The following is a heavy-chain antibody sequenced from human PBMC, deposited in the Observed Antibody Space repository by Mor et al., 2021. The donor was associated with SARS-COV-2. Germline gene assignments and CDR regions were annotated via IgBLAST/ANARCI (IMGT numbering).Heavy chain of an antibody. V-gene: IGHV3-23*01. CDR3: AKGVEVDY. CDR2: NSGSGGST. Sequence: GLERVSANSGSGGSTYYSDSVKGRFTISRDNSKNTLYLQMNSLRAEDTAVYYCAKGVEVDYWGQGTLVTVSS. J-gene: IGHJ4*02.